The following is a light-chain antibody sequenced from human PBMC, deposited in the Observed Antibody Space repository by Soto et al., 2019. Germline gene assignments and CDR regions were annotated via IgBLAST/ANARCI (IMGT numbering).Light chain of an antibody. Sequence: DIQMTQSPSTLSGSVGDRVTITCGASQTISSWLAWYQQKPGKAPKILIYKASTLKSGVPSRFSGSGSGTEFTLTISSLQPDDFATYYCQHYNSYSEAFGQGTKVDIK. CDR2: KAS. J-gene: IGKJ1*01. CDR1: QTISSW. V-gene: IGKV1-5*03. CDR3: QHYNSYSEA.